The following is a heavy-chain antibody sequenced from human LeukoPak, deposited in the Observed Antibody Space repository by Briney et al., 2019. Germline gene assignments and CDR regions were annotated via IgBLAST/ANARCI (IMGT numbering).Heavy chain of an antibody. D-gene: IGHD6-6*01. CDR1: GFTFDDYA. V-gene: IGHV3-9*01. CDR2: IGWNSGTI. J-gene: IGHJ4*02. Sequence: PGRSLRLSCAASGFTFDDYAMHWVRQPPGKGLEWVSGIGWNSGTIGYADSVKGRFTISRDNAKNSLYLQMNSLRAEDTALYYCAKTHETDSSALDYWGQGTLVTVSS. CDR3: AKTHETDSSALDY.